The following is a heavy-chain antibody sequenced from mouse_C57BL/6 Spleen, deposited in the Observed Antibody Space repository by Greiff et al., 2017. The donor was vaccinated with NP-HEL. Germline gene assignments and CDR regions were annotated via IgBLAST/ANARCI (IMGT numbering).Heavy chain of an antibody. CDR2: ISSGSSTI. CDR3: ARVRAHTTVVARYFDV. Sequence: DVKLVESGGGLVKPGGSLKLSCAASGFTFSDYGMHWVRQAPEKGLEWVAYISSGSSTIYYADTVKGRFTISRDNAKNTLFLQMTSLRSEDTAMYYCARVRAHTTVVARYFDVWGTGTTVTVSS. D-gene: IGHD1-1*01. V-gene: IGHV5-17*01. J-gene: IGHJ1*03. CDR1: GFTFSDYG.